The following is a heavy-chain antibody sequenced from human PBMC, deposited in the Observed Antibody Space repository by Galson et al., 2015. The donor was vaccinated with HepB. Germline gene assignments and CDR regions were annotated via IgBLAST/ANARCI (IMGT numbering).Heavy chain of an antibody. CDR3: ARAKRIAAVGGPYYYYMDV. D-gene: IGHD6-13*01. CDR2: MNPNSGNT. CDR1: GYTFTSYD. V-gene: IGHV1-8*01. Sequence: SVKVSCKASGYTFTSYDINWVRQATGQGLEWMGWMNPNSGNTGYAQKFQGRVTMTRNTSISTAYMELRSLRSEDTAVYYCARAKRIAAVGGPYYYYMDVWGKGTTVTVSS. J-gene: IGHJ6*03.